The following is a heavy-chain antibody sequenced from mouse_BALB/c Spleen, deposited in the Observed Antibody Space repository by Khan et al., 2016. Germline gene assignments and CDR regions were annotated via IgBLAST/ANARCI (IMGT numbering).Heavy chain of an antibody. J-gene: IGHJ2*01. V-gene: IGHV5-17*02. Sequence: EVELVESGGGLVQPGGSRKLSCAASGFTFSSFGMHWVRQAPEKGLEWVAFISSGSSAIYYADTVKGRFTISRDNPKNTLFLQLTRLRYEDTARYYFGRGDYWGQGTTLTVSS. CDR3: GRGDY. CDR2: ISSGSSAI. CDR1: GFTFSSFG.